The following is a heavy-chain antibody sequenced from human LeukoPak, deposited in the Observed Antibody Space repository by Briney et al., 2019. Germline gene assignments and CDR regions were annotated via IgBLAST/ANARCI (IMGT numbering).Heavy chain of an antibody. CDR1: GGSFSGYY. Sequence: MASETLSLTCTFYGGSFSGYYWGWIRQPPGKGLEWIGEINHSGSTNYNPSLKSRVTISLDTSKNQFSLKLSSVTAADTAVYYCAKGSGYEAQYYYYYMDVWGKGTTVTISS. J-gene: IGHJ6*03. CDR2: INHSGST. CDR3: AKGSGYEAQYYYYYMDV. V-gene: IGHV4-34*01. D-gene: IGHD5-12*01.